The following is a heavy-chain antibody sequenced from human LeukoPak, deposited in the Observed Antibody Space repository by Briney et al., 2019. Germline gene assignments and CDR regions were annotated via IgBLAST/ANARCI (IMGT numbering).Heavy chain of an antibody. D-gene: IGHD3-16*01. J-gene: IGHJ4*02. Sequence: GESLKISCKGSGYSFSNYWIAWVRQMPGKGLEWMGIISPDDSQIRYSPSFQGQVTISADKSISTAYLQWSSLKSSDTAMYYCARHRTNAYSTVDYWGQGTLVTVSS. CDR1: GYSFSNYW. CDR3: ARHRTNAYSTVDY. V-gene: IGHV5-51*01. CDR2: ISPDDSQI.